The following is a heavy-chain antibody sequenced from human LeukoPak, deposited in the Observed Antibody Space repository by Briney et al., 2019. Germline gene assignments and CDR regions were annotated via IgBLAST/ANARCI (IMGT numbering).Heavy chain of an antibody. D-gene: IGHD3-16*01. Sequence: TSETLSLTCAVYGGSFSGYYWSWIRQPPGKGLEWIGEINHSGSTNYNPSLKSRVTISVDTSKNQFSLKLSSVTAADTAVYYCARAQPGGGYFDYWGQGTLVTVSS. CDR3: ARAQPGGGYFDY. CDR2: INHSGST. CDR1: GGSFSGYY. J-gene: IGHJ4*02. V-gene: IGHV4-34*01.